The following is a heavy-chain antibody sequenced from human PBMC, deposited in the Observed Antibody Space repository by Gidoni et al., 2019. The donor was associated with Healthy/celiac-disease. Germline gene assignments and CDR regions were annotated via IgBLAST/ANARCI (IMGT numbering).Heavy chain of an antibody. J-gene: IGHJ4*02. CDR3: ARGSRRSHSSGWYDY. CDR1: GGSFSGYY. D-gene: IGHD6-19*01. Sequence: QVQLQQWGAGLLKPSETLSLTCAVSGGSFSGYYWSWIRQPPGKGLEWIGEINHSGSTNYNPSLKSRVTISVDTSKNQFSLKLSSVTAADTAVYYCARGSRRSHSSGWYDYWGQGTLVTVSS. CDR2: INHSGST. V-gene: IGHV4-34*01.